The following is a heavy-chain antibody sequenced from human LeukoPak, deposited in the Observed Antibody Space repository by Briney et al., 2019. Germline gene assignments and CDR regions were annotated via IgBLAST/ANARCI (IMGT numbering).Heavy chain of an antibody. D-gene: IGHD5-18*01. Sequence: GGSLRLSCAASGFTFSSYFMSWVRQAPGKGLEWVANIKKDGSEKYYVDSVKGRFTISRDNAKKSLYLQMNSLRAEDTAVYYCARHLSGVTGYTYGRGIDYWGQGTLVTVSS. CDR1: GFTFSSYF. CDR3: ARHLSGVTGYTYGRGIDY. V-gene: IGHV3-7*01. CDR2: IKKDGSEK. J-gene: IGHJ4*02.